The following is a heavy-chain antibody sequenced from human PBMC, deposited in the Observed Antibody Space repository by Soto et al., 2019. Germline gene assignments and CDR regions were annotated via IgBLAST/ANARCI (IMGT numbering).Heavy chain of an antibody. CDR1: GGSISSDS. CDR3: ASRHSSPYFDY. D-gene: IGHD6-13*01. Sequence: SSETLSLTCTVSGGSISSDSWNWIRQPPGKGLEWIGYVYYSGSTYYNPSLKSRVTISVDTSKNQFSLKLNSVTAADTAVYYCASRHSSPYFDYWGQGTLVTVSS. V-gene: IGHV4-59*08. J-gene: IGHJ4*02. CDR2: VYYSGST.